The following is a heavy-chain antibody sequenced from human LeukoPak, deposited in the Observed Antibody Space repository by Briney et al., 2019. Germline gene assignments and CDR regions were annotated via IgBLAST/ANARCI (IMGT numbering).Heavy chain of an antibody. D-gene: IGHD6-13*01. Sequence: GGSLRLSCAASGFTFSSYEMNWVRLAPGKGLEWISYISRTGNSIYYADSVKGRFTVSRDSAKNSLYLQMNSLRAEDTAVYYCARGPYSSNWYVDYWGQGTLVTVAS. J-gene: IGHJ4*02. V-gene: IGHV3-48*03. CDR1: GFTFSSYE. CDR2: ISRTGNSI. CDR3: ARGPYSSNWYVDY.